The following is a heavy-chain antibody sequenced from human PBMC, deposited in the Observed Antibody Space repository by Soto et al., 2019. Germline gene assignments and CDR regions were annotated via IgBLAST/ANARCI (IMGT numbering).Heavy chain of an antibody. V-gene: IGHV4-4*07. Sequence: PSETLSLTCTISGGSINTYYWSWIRQPAGKGLEWIGRIYHSGYTNPNSSLKSRLTMSVDTSKNQFFLRLSSVTAADTAVYYCARVAGAKFDFRGQGILVTVSS. D-gene: IGHD6-19*01. CDR1: GGSINTYY. CDR3: ARVAGAKFDF. CDR2: IYHSGYT. J-gene: IGHJ4*02.